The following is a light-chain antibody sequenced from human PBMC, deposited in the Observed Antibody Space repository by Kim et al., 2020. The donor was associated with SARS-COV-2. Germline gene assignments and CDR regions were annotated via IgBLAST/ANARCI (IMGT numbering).Light chain of an antibody. CDR3: QQSHTTPVLT. J-gene: IGKJ4*01. Sequence: DIQMTQSPSSLAASVGDRVTIACRASQSIRTYLNWYQQKPGKAPKLLIYAASSLQSGVPSRFSGSGSGTDFTLTISSLQPEDFATYYCQQSHTTPVLTFGGGTKVDIK. V-gene: IGKV1-39*01. CDR1: QSIRTY. CDR2: AAS.